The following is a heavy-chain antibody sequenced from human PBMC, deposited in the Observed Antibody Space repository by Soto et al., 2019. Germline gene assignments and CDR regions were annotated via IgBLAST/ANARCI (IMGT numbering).Heavy chain of an antibody. CDR2: ISYDGSNK. CDR3: ARGTRYVAAAGQMDFDY. D-gene: IGHD6-13*01. Sequence: QVQLVESGGGVVQPGRSLRLSCAASGFTFSSYAMHWVRQAPGKGLEWVAVISYDGSNKYYADSVKGRFTISRDNSKNTLYLQMNSLRAEDTAVYYCARGTRYVAAAGQMDFDYWGQGTLVTASS. J-gene: IGHJ4*02. CDR1: GFTFSSYA. V-gene: IGHV3-30-3*01.